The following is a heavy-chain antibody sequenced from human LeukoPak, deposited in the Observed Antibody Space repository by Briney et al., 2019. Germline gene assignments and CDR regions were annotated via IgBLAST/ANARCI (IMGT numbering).Heavy chain of an antibody. Sequence: GGSLRLSCAASGFTFSGYWMNWVRQAPGKGLEWVANVKGDESVKNYVGSVKGRFTISRDNAKNSLYLQMNTLRAEDTAVYYCANPPTHSSGWHHYFDYWGQGTLVTVSS. CDR2: VKGDESVK. D-gene: IGHD6-19*01. J-gene: IGHJ4*02. V-gene: IGHV3-7*03. CDR1: GFTFSGYW. CDR3: ANPPTHSSGWHHYFDY.